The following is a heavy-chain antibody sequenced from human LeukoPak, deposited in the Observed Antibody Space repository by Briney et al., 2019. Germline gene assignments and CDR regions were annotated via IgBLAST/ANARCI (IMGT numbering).Heavy chain of an antibody. CDR1: GFNVSINY. CDR2: IYSGGST. CDR3: ARVAMTSSGYYSF. D-gene: IGHD3-22*01. J-gene: IGHJ4*02. V-gene: IGHV3-66*01. Sequence: PGGSLRLSCAASGFNVSINYLSWVRQPPGKGLEWLALIYSGGSTYYADSVKGRFAISRDGSVNTVFLQMDSLRVDDTAVYYCARVAMTSSGYYSFWGQGTRVTLSS.